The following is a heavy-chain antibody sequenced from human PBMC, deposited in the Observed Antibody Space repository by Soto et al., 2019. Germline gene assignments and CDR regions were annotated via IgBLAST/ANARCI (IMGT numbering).Heavy chain of an antibody. CDR1: GFTFSSYW. D-gene: IGHD3-3*01. V-gene: IGHV3-7*03. CDR3: ARAPLSGYDTKDDY. Sequence: EVQLVESGGGLVQPGGSLRLSCAASGFTFSSYWMSWGRQAPGKGLEWVANIKQDGSEKYYVDSVKGRFTISRDNAQNSLYLQMNSLRAEYTALYYGARAPLSGYDTKDDYWGQGTLGT. CDR2: IKQDGSEK. J-gene: IGHJ4*02.